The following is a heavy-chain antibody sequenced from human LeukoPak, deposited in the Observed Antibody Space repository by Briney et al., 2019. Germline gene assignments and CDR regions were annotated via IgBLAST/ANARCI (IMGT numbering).Heavy chain of an antibody. Sequence: SETLSLTCTVSGGSIIGSYWTWIRQSPGGGLEYIGYIYNTVDVNYSPSLKSRVTISIDMSRSQFSLRLKSVTAADTAIYYCTRSRNYDSTGYNPTYYFDSWGQGALVTVSS. D-gene: IGHD3-22*01. CDR3: TRSRNYDSTGYNPTYYFDS. CDR1: GGSIIGSY. V-gene: IGHV4-59*01. CDR2: IYNTVDV. J-gene: IGHJ4*02.